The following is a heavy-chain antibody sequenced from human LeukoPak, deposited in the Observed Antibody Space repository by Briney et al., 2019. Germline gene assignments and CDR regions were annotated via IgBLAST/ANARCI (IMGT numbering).Heavy chain of an antibody. V-gene: IGHV4-59*01. CDR2: IYYSGST. CDR3: ARATDYYYYMDV. CDR1: GGSISSYY. Sequence: SETLSLTCTVSGGSISSYYWSWIRQPPGKGLEWIGYIYYSGSTNYNPSLKSRVTISVDTSKNQFSLKLSSVTAADTAVYYCARATDYYYYMDVWGKGTTVTISS. J-gene: IGHJ6*03.